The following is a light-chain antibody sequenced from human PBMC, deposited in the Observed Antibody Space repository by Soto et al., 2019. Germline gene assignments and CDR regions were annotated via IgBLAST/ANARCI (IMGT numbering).Light chain of an antibody. CDR2: DAS. J-gene: IGKJ1*01. CDR3: QQRSTWT. Sequence: VWTECPATLSLSPGERATLSCRASQSVSSYLAWYQQKPGQGPRLLIHDASKRATDIPARFTGSGSGTDFTLTISSLEPEDFAVYFCQQRSTWTFGQGTKVEV. CDR1: QSVSSY. V-gene: IGKV3-11*01.